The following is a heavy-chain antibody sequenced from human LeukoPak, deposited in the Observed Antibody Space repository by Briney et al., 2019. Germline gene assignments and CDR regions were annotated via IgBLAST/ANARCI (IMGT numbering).Heavy chain of an antibody. CDR3: ARDAVLRRWDC. CDR1: RFTFSRYW. J-gene: IGHJ4*02. CDR2: INSDGIST. Sequence: GGSLRLSCAASRFTFSRYWMHWVRQAPGKGLVWVSRINSDGISTSYADSVKGRFTISRDNAKNTLYLQMNSLRAEDTAVYYCARDAVLRRWDCWGQGTLVTVSS. V-gene: IGHV3-74*01.